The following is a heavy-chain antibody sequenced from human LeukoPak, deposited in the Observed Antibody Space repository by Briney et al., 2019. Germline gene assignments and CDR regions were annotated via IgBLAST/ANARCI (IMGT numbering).Heavy chain of an antibody. V-gene: IGHV1-18*01. Sequence: ASVKVSCKASGGTFSSYAISWVRQAPGQGLEWMGWISSYNGNTNYAQKLQGRVTMSTDTSTGTAYMELRSLRSDDTAVYYCVSRVAVARRDAFDIWGQGTMVTVSS. CDR1: GGTFSSYA. CDR3: VSRVAVARRDAFDI. D-gene: IGHD6-19*01. J-gene: IGHJ3*02. CDR2: ISSYNGNT.